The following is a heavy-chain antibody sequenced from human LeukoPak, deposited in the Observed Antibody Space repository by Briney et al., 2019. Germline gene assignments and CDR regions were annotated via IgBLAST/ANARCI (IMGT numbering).Heavy chain of an antibody. CDR3: ARDYSGTTHENYFDY. V-gene: IGHV1-46*01. CDR2: INPSGGST. D-gene: IGHD1-7*01. CDR1: GYTFTSYY. J-gene: IGHJ4*02. Sequence: ASVKVSYKASGYTFTSYYMHWVRQPPGQGLEWMGIINPSGGSTSYAQKFQGRVTMTRDMSTSTVYMELSSLRSEDTAVYYCARDYSGTTHENYFDYWGQGTLVTVSS.